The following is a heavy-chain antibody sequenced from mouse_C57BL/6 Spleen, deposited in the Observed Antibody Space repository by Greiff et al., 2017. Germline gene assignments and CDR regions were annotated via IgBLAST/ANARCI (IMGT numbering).Heavy chain of an antibody. Sequence: EVKLMESGGGLVKPGGSLKLSCAASGFTFSSYAMSWVRQTPEKRLEWVATISDGGSYTYYPDNVKGRFTISRDNAKNNLYLQMSHLKSEDTAMYYCARAITTVVGYAMDYWGQGTSVTVSS. CDR1: GFTFSSYA. J-gene: IGHJ4*01. V-gene: IGHV5-4*03. CDR3: ARAITTVVGYAMDY. CDR2: ISDGGSYT. D-gene: IGHD1-1*01.